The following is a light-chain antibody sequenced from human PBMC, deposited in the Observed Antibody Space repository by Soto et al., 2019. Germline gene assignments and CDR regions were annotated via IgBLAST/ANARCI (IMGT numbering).Light chain of an antibody. CDR3: QTWGTGIQV. CDR1: SGHSTYA. V-gene: IGLV4-69*01. Sequence: QLVLTHSPSVSASLGASVKLTCTLSSGHSTYAIAWHQQQPEKGPRYLMKLNSDGRHSKGDGIPDRFSGSSSGAERYLTISRLQSEDEADYYCQTWGTGIQVFGGGTKLTVL. J-gene: IGLJ2*01. CDR2: LNSDGRH.